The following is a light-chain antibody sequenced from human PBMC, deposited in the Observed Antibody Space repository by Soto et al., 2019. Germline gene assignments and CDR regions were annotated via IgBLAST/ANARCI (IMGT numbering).Light chain of an antibody. CDR2: GAS. V-gene: IGKV3-20*01. Sequence: EIVLTQSPGTLSLSPGERASLSCRASQSVTSAFLAWYQQKPGQAPRLLIYGASTRATGIPDRFSGSGSGTDFHLTISRLEPEDFSLYFCQQYIASPPMYTFGQGTKLEIK. CDR3: QQYIASPPMYT. J-gene: IGKJ2*01. CDR1: QSVTSAF.